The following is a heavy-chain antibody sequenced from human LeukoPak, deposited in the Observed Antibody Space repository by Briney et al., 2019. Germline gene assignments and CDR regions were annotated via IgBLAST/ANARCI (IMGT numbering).Heavy chain of an antibody. CDR1: GYTFTSYG. CDR3: ARSIAARRDYYYYMDV. J-gene: IGHJ6*03. CDR2: ISAYNGNT. D-gene: IGHD6-6*01. Sequence: GASVKVSCKASGYTFTSYGISWVRQAPGQGLEWMGWISAYNGNTNYAQKLQGRVTMTTDTSTSTAYMELRSLRSDDTAVYYCARSIAARRDYYYYMDVWGKGTTVTVSS. V-gene: IGHV1-18*01.